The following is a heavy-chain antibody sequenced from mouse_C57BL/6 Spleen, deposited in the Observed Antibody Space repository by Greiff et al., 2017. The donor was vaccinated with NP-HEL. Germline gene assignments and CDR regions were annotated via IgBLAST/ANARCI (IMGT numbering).Heavy chain of an antibody. V-gene: IGHV1-80*01. CDR3: ARRAYGSSYGY. D-gene: IGHD1-1*01. CDR2: IYPGDGDT. Sequence: VQLQQSGAELVKPGASVKISCKASGYAFSSYWMNWVKQRPGKGLEWIGQIYPGDGDTNYNGKFKGKATLTADKSSSTAYMQLSSLTSEDSAVYFCARRAYGSSYGYWGQGTTLTVSS. J-gene: IGHJ2*01. CDR1: GYAFSSYW.